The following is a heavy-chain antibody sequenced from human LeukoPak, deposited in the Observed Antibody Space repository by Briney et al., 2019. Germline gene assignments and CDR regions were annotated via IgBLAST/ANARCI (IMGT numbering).Heavy chain of an antibody. Sequence: GGSLRLSCAASGFTFDDYGMSWVRQAPGKGLEWVSYISSSGSTIYYADSVKGRFTISRDNAKNSLYLQMNSLRAEDTAVYYCARVVEMATIDYWGQGTLVTVSS. CDR1: GFTFDDYG. V-gene: IGHV3-48*03. J-gene: IGHJ4*02. CDR3: ARVVEMATIDY. CDR2: ISSSGSTI. D-gene: IGHD5-24*01.